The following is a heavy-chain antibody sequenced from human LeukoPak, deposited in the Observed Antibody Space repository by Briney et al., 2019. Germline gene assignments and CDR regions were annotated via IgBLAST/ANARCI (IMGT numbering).Heavy chain of an antibody. CDR3: VREVGGYSGYVDY. V-gene: IGHV4-31*03. CDR1: GGSISSGGYY. Sequence: SETLSLTCTVSGGSISSGGYYWRWIRQHPGKGLEWIGYIYYSGSTYYNPSLKSRVTISVDTSKNQFSLKLNSVTAADTAVYYCVREVGGYSGYVDYWGQGTLVTVSS. CDR2: IYYSGST. J-gene: IGHJ4*02. D-gene: IGHD5-12*01.